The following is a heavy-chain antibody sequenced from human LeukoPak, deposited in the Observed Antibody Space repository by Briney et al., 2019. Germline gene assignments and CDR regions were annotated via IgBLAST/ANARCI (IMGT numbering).Heavy chain of an antibody. CDR2: ISWDGGST. J-gene: IGHJ5*02. D-gene: IGHD1-14*01. V-gene: IGHV3-43*01. Sequence: PGGSLRLSCAASGFTFDDYTMHWVRQAPGKGLEWVSLISWDGGSTYYADSVKGRFTISRDNSKNSLYLQMNSLRAEDTAVYYCAKKYNTGLDPWGQGTLVTVSS. CDR3: AKKYNTGLDP. CDR1: GFTFDDYT.